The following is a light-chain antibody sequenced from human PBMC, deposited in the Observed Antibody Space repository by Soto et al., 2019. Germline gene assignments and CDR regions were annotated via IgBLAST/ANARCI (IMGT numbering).Light chain of an antibody. CDR3: ATWDSSLSAGVV. CDR1: SSNIGNNY. Sequence: QSVLTQPPSVSAAPGQKVTISCSGSSSNIGNNYVSWFQQLPGTAPKLLIYDNNKRPSGIPDRFSGSKSDTSATLGITGLQTGDEADYYCATWDSSLSAGVVFGGGTKLTVL. V-gene: IGLV1-51*01. J-gene: IGLJ2*01. CDR2: DNN.